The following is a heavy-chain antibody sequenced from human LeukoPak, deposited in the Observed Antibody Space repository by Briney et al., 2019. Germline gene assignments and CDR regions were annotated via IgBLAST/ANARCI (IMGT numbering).Heavy chain of an antibody. D-gene: IGHD3-9*01. V-gene: IGHV1-69*13. Sequence: SVKVSCKASGGTFSSYAISWVRQAPGQGLEWMGGIIRIFGTANYAQKFQGRVTITADESTSTAYMELSSLRSEDTAVYYCASSSFDWLLPSDYWGQGTLVTVSS. CDR2: IIRIFGTA. J-gene: IGHJ4*02. CDR1: GGTFSSYA. CDR3: ASSSFDWLLPSDY.